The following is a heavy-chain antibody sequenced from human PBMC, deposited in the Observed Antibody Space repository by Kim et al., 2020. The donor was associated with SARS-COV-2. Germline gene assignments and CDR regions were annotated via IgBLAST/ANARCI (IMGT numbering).Heavy chain of an antibody. J-gene: IGHJ4*02. V-gene: IGHV3-33*05. CDR3: ARDLSGYSYGYDY. Sequence: GGSLRLSCAASGFTFSSYGMHWVRQAPGKGLEWVAVISYDGSNKYYADSVKGRFTISRDNSKNTLYLQMNSLRAEDTAVYYCARDLSGYSYGYDYWGQGTLGTVSS. CDR1: GFTFSSYG. D-gene: IGHD5-18*01. CDR2: ISYDGSNK.